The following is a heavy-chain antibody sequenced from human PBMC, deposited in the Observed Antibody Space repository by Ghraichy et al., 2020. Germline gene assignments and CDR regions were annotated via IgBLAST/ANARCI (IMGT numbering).Heavy chain of an antibody. J-gene: IGHJ4*02. Sequence: XGSLRLSCGASGFTFSSYYMSWVRQAPGKGLECVSIISGSGGNTYYAGSVKGRFTISRDNSKNTLYLQMGSLRPDDTAVYYCAKSRTGSSASRDYWGQGTLVTVSS. CDR2: ISGSGGNT. CDR3: AKSRTGSSASRDY. D-gene: IGHD3-16*01. CDR1: GFTFSSYY. V-gene: IGHV3-23*01.